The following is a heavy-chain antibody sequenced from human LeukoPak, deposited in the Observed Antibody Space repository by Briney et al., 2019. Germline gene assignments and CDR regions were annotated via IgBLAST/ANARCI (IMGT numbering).Heavy chain of an antibody. J-gene: IGHJ5*02. Sequence: GGSLRLSCAASGFTFNSYAMSWVRQAPGKGLEWVSGISASGGSTYYADSVEGRFTISRDNSKNTLYLQMNSLRAEDTAVYYCAKALSEGITMIVVVPGWFDPWGQGTLVTVSS. V-gene: IGHV3-23*01. CDR3: AKALSEGITMIVVVPGWFDP. CDR2: ISASGGST. D-gene: IGHD3-22*01. CDR1: GFTFNSYA.